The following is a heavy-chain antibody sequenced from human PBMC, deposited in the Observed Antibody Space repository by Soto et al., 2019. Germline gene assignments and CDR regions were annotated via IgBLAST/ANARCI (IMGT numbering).Heavy chain of an antibody. Sequence: QVQLQESGPGLVKPSQTLSLTCTVSGGSISSGGYYWSWIRQHPGKGLEWIGYIYYSGSTYYNPALKSQFTIPVDTPKNQSSLKLSSVTAADTAVYYCATMRVFGYGDYWGQGTLVTVSS. V-gene: IGHV4-31*01. CDR3: ATMRVFGYGDY. CDR2: IYYSGST. D-gene: IGHD3-3*01. J-gene: IGHJ4*02. CDR1: GGSISSGGYY.